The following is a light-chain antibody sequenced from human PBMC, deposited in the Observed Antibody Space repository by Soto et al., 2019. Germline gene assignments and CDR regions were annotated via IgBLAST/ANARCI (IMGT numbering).Light chain of an antibody. V-gene: IGKV3-11*01. Sequence: EIVLTQSPATLSLSPGERATLSCRASQSISSYLAWYQQKSGQAPRLLIYDASNRATGIPARFSGSGSGTDFTLTISSLEPEDFAVYYCQQRSDWPPFTFGGGTKVEIK. CDR3: QQRSDWPPFT. CDR2: DAS. J-gene: IGKJ4*01. CDR1: QSISSY.